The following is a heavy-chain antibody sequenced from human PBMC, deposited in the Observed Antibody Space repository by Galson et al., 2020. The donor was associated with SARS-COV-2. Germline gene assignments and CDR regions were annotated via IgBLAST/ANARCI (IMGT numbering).Heavy chain of an antibody. D-gene: IGHD5-12*01. V-gene: IGHV5-51*01. Sequence: KIGESLKISCKHSGDTFTTYWIGWARQRPGKGLEWLGIVYPDDSDTRYSPSIRGHVAISADKSDSTAYLQWSSLKASDTAIYYCASGLATTTFDVWGQGSLVTVSS. CDR3: ASGLATTTFDV. CDR1: GDTFTTYW. CDR2: VYPDDSDT. J-gene: IGHJ4*03.